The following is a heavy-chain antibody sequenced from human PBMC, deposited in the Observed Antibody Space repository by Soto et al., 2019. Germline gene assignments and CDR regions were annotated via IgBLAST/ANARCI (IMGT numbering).Heavy chain of an antibody. V-gene: IGHV6-1*01. CDR1: GASVSSKSAA. CDR3: ATFLSTTSPDV. D-gene: IGHD2-2*01. Sequence: SQTLSLTCAISGASVSSKSAARNWIRQSPSRGLEWLGRTYYRSKWYNDYAVSVKGRITINPDTSKNQFSLQLNSVTPEDTAVYYCATFLSTTSPDVWGQGTTVTVSS. J-gene: IGHJ6*02. CDR2: TYYRSKWYN.